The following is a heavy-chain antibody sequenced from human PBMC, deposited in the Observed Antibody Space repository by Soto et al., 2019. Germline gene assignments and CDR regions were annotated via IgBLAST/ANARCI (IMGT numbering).Heavy chain of an antibody. CDR2: ISYDGSNK. J-gene: IGHJ4*02. Sequence: GGSLRLSCAASGFTFSSYGMHWVRQAPGKGLEWVAVISYDGSNKYYADSVKGRFTISRDNSKNTLYLQMNSLRAEDTAVYYCANDQSSGIYYSSYFNYWGQGSLVTVSS. CDR3: ANDQSSGIYYSSYFNY. D-gene: IGHD3-10*01. CDR1: GFTFSSYG. V-gene: IGHV3-30*18.